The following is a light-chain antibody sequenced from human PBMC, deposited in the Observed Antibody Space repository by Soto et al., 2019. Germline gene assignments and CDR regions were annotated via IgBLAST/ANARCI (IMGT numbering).Light chain of an antibody. V-gene: IGKV3-20*01. CDR1: QSVNSNY. CDR3: QQYESPWT. CDR2: AAS. Sequence: EIVLTQSPGTLSLSPGEGATLSCRASQSVNSNYLAWYQQKPGRAPSLLIYAASSRATGIPDRFIGSGSGTVFTLTISRLEPEDFAVYYCQQYESPWTFGQGTKVEIK. J-gene: IGKJ1*01.